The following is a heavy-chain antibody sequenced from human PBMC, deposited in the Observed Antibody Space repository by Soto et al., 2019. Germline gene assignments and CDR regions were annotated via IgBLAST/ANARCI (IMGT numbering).Heavy chain of an antibody. CDR3: ARDRYGSGSYSTQDYYYGMDV. D-gene: IGHD3-10*01. CDR1: GFTFSDYY. Sequence: PGGSLRLSCAASGFTFSDYYMSWIRQAPGKGLEWVSYISSSGSTIYYADSVKGRFTISRDNAKNSLYLQMNSLRAEDTAVYYCARDRYGSGSYSTQDYYYGMDVWGQGNPGHRLL. J-gene: IGHJ6*02. V-gene: IGHV3-11*01. CDR2: ISSSGSTI.